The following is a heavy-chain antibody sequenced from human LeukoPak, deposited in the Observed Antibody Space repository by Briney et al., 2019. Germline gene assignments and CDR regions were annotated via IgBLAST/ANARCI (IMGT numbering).Heavy chain of an antibody. V-gene: IGHV3-7*03. CDR3: ARGQQVTKIDY. J-gene: IGHJ4*02. D-gene: IGHD4-17*01. CDR2: IKQDGSEK. CDR1: GFTFSSYS. Sequence: GGSLRLSCAASGFTFSSYSMNWVRQAPGKGLEWVANIKQDGSEKYYVDSVKGRFTISRDNAKNSLYLQMNSLRAEDTAVYYCARGQQVTKIDYWGQGTLVTVSS.